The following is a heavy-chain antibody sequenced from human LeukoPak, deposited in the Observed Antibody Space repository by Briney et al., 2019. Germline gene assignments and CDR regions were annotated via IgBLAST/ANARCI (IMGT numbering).Heavy chain of an antibody. D-gene: IGHD3-22*01. Sequence: GGSLRLSCAASGFTFSSYAMSWIRQAPGKGLEWVSYISSSGSTIYYADSVKGRFTISRDNAKNSLYLQMNSLRAEDTAVYYCASAPARFYYDSSGSDFRGQGTLVTVSS. CDR1: GFTFSSYA. J-gene: IGHJ4*02. V-gene: IGHV3-11*01. CDR2: ISSSGSTI. CDR3: ASAPARFYYDSSGSDF.